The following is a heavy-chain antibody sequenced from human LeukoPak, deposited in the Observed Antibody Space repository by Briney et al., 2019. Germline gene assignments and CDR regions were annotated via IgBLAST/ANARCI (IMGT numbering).Heavy chain of an antibody. CDR2: IRYDGSNK. Sequence: PGGSLRLSCAASGFTFSSYGMHWVRQAPGKGLEWVAFIRYDGSNKYYADSVKGGFTIYRENSKNTLYMKMNSLRAEDTAVYYCAKGGENYDSSGYYYEGQTFDYWGQGTLVTVSS. D-gene: IGHD3-22*01. J-gene: IGHJ4*02. CDR3: AKGGENYDSSGYYYEGQTFDY. V-gene: IGHV3-30*02. CDR1: GFTFSSYG.